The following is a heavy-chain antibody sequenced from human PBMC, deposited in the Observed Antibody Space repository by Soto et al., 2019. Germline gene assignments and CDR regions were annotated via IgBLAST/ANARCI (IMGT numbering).Heavy chain of an antibody. J-gene: IGHJ5*02. CDR1: GFTFSSYG. CDR2: ISYDGSNK. CDR3: AKDRRRYCSSTSCYVFWFDP. Sequence: QVQLVESGGGVVQPGRSLRLSCAASGFTFSSYGMHWVRQAPGKGLEWVAVISYDGSNKYYADSVKGRFTISRDNSENTLYLQMNSLRAEDTAVYYCAKDRRRYCSSTSCYVFWFDPWGQGTLVTVSS. D-gene: IGHD2-2*01. V-gene: IGHV3-30*18.